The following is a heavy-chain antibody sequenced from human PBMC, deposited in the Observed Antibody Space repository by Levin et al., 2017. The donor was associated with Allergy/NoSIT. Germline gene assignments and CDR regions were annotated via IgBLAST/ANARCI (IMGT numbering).Heavy chain of an antibody. J-gene: IGHJ4*02. CDR3: ARGSKDALAY. CDR2: IQPDGSAK. V-gene: IGHV3-7*01. CDR1: GFTFSSFS. D-gene: IGHD3-16*01. Sequence: GGSLRLSCAASGFTFSSFSMHWVRQTPGKGLEWVANIQPDGSAKYCVDSVKGRFTISRDNAKNSLYLQMNSLRAEDTAVYYCARGSKDALAYWGQGTLVAVSS.